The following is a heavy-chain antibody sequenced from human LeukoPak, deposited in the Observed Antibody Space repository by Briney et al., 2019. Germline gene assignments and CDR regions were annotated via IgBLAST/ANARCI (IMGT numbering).Heavy chain of an antibody. J-gene: IGHJ4*02. CDR2: ISGTAGST. CDR1: GFTFSTYA. V-gene: IGHV3-23*01. D-gene: IGHD6-19*01. CDR3: AKASDSAWRDDFDY. Sequence: PGGSLRLSCAASGFTFSTYAMSWVRQAPGQGLEWLSAISGTAGSTNYAASVKGRFAISRDNSQNTLSLQMHSLSAEDTAFYYCAKASDSAWRDDFDYWGQGTLVTVSS.